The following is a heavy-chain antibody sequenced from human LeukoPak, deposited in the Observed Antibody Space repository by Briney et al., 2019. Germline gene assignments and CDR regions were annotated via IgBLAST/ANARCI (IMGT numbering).Heavy chain of an antibody. V-gene: IGHV3-7*01. J-gene: IGHJ4*02. D-gene: IGHD3-10*01. CDR2: IKQDGSER. Sequence: GGSLGLSCAASGFTFSGFSMSWVRQSPTKGLEWVANIKQDGSERYYVDSVKGRFTISRDNAKNSLSLQMNNLRVEDTAVYYCARAGSHWHYVYWGQGTVVTVSS. CDR1: GFTFSGFS. CDR3: ARAGSHWHYVY.